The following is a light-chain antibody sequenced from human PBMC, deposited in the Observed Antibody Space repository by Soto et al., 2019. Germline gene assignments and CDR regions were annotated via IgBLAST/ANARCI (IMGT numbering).Light chain of an antibody. CDR1: SSDIGDYTY. CDR2: DVT. J-gene: IGLJ1*01. Sequence: QSVLTPPASVSGSPGQSITISCTGTSSDIGDYTYVSWYQQRPGKAPKLIIFDVTNRLSGVSNRFSGSKSGNTASLTISGLQAEDEADYHCSSYTSTSNVYLFGTGTKVPVL. V-gene: IGLV2-14*01. CDR3: SSYTSTSNVYL.